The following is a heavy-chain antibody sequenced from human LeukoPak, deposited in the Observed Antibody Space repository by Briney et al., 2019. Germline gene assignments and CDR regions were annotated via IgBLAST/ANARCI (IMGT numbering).Heavy chain of an antibody. Sequence: GGSLRLSCAASGFTFSSYWMSWVRQAPGKGLEWVANIKQDGREKYYVDSVKGRFTISRDNAKNSLYLQMNSLRAEDTAVYYCAREGKTYYYDSSGYFDYWGQGTLVTVSS. CDR3: AREGKTYYYDSSGYFDY. CDR2: IKQDGREK. V-gene: IGHV3-7*01. CDR1: GFTFSSYW. J-gene: IGHJ4*02. D-gene: IGHD3-22*01.